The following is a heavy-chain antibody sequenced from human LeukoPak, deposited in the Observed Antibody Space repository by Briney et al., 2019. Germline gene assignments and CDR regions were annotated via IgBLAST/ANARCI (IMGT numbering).Heavy chain of an antibody. V-gene: IGHV3-21*01. D-gene: IGHD3-3*01. CDR2: ISSSSYI. CDR3: ARGRYDFWSGYSGGPDFDY. CDR1: GFTFSSYS. J-gene: IGHJ4*02. Sequence: GGSLRLSCAASGFTFSSYSMNWVRQAPGKGLEWVSSISSSSYIYYADSVKGRFTISRDNAKNSLYLQMNSLRAEDTAVYYCARGRYDFWSGYSGGPDFDYWGQGTLVTVSS.